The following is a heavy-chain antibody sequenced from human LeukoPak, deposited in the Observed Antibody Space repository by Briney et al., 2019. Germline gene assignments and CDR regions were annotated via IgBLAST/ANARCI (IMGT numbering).Heavy chain of an antibody. CDR1: EFSLRNSN. CDR3: ARAKGHCGSTICPPDL. J-gene: IGHJ2*01. Sequence: GESLRLSCAASEFSLRNSNMNWVRQAPVQGLQWISFISGTTTTTFYTDSVKGRFTISRDNSNNSLYLQMHSLRVDDTAVYYCARAKGHCGSTICPPDLWGRGTLVTVSS. D-gene: IGHD2-2*01. CDR2: ISGTTTTT. V-gene: IGHV3-48*04.